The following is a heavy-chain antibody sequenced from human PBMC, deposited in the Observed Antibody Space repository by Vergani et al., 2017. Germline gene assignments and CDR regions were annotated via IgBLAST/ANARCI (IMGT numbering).Heavy chain of an antibody. J-gene: IGHJ2*01. V-gene: IGHV5-51*01. CDR1: GYSFTSYW. CDR3: ARLDGCGGDCYAYWYFDL. Sequence: EVPLVPSGAEVKTPGESLTISCKVSGYSFTSYWIGWVRQMPGKGLEWMGTIYPGDSDTRYSPSFQGQVTISADKSISTAYLQWSSLKASDTAMYYCARLDGCGGDCYAYWYFDLWGRGTLVTVSS. CDR2: IYPGDSDT. D-gene: IGHD2-21*02.